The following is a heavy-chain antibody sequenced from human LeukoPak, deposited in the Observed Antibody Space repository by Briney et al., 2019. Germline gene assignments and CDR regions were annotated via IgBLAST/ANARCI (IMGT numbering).Heavy chain of an antibody. V-gene: IGHV3-23*01. CDR1: GFTFSIHT. D-gene: IGHD6-13*01. J-gene: IGHJ4*02. Sequence: GGSLRLSCAASGFTFSIHTMSWVRQTPGKGLGWVSAISSSGTSTYYADSVKGRFTISRDISKNTLYLQMNSLRAEDTAVYYCARNEYSSSWYYFDYWGQGTLVTVSS. CDR3: ARNEYSSSWYYFDY. CDR2: ISSSGTST.